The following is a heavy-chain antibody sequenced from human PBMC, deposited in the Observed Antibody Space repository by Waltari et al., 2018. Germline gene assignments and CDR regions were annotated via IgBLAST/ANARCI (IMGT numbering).Heavy chain of an antibody. D-gene: IGHD2-15*01. CDR2: IIPIFGTA. Sequence: QVQLVQSGAEVKKPGSSVTVSCKASGGTFSSYAISWVRPAPGQGLEWMGGIIPIFGTANYAQKFQGRVTITADESTSTAYMELSSLRSEDTAVYYCARGGYCSGGSCYEYFQHWGQGTLVTVSS. CDR3: ARGGYCSGGSCYEYFQH. CDR1: GGTFSSYA. J-gene: IGHJ1*01. V-gene: IGHV1-69*01.